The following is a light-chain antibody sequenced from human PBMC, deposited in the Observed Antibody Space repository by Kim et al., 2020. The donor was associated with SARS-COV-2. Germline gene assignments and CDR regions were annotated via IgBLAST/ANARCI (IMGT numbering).Light chain of an antibody. CDR1: QSVSSY. CDR3: QQRSTWPIT. CDR2: DAS. Sequence: EIVLTQSPATLSLSPGERATLSCRASQSVSSYLAWYQHKPDQAPRLLIFDASDRATGILARFSGSGSGTEFTLTISSLEPEDFAVYYCQQRSTWPITFGQGTRLEIK. J-gene: IGKJ5*01. V-gene: IGKV3-11*01.